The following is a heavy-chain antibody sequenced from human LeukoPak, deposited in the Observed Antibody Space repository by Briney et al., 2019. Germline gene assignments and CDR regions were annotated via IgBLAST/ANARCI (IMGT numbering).Heavy chain of an antibody. Sequence: SVKVSCKASGGTFNTYAINWVRQAPEQGLEWMGRIIPVFGTPKYAQKFQGRVTITADRSTSTAYMELSSLKPDDTAIYYCARIEGDYGVFVYWGQGTLDTVSS. CDR2: IIPVFGTP. CDR1: GGTFNTYA. V-gene: IGHV1-69*06. D-gene: IGHD4-17*01. CDR3: ARIEGDYGVFVY. J-gene: IGHJ4*02.